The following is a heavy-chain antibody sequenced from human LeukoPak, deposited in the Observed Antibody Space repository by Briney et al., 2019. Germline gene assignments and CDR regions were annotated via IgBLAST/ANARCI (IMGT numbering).Heavy chain of an antibody. Sequence: SETLSLTCTVSGGSISSYYWSWIRQPPGKGLEWIGYIYYSGSTNYNPSLKSRVTISVDTSKNQFSLKLSSVTAADTAVYYCARGGGKWLPNRYFDYWGQGTLVTVSS. CDR2: IYYSGST. J-gene: IGHJ4*02. CDR1: GGSISSYY. V-gene: IGHV4-59*01. D-gene: IGHD4-23*01. CDR3: ARGGGKWLPNRYFDY.